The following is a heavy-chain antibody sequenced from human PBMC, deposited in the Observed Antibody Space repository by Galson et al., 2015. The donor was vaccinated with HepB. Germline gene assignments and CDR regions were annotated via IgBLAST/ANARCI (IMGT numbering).Heavy chain of an antibody. CDR3: ASPHLSRSREPLDN. D-gene: IGHD1-26*01. J-gene: IGHJ4*02. CDR2: ITAGNGNT. V-gene: IGHV1-3*01. CDR1: GYTFTNYA. Sequence: SVKVSCKASGYTFTNYAIHWVRQAPGQRLEWMGWITAGNGNTKYSQKFQGRVTITRDTTANTAYMELSSLTSGDTAVYYCASPHLSRSREPLDNWGQGTLVTVSS.